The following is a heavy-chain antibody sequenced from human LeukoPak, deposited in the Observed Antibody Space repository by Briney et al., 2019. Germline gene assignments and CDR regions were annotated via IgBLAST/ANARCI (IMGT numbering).Heavy chain of an antibody. V-gene: IGHV3-7*01. J-gene: IGHJ4*02. Sequence: GGSLRLSCAVSGFTFSNYWMSWVRQAPGKGLEGVANIKQDGSEKNYVDSVKGRFTISRDNAKNSLYLQMNSLRAEDTAVYYCARHRLGSGILADYWGQGTLVTVSS. CDR3: ARHRLGSGILADY. D-gene: IGHD3-10*01. CDR2: IKQDGSEK. CDR1: GFTFSNYW.